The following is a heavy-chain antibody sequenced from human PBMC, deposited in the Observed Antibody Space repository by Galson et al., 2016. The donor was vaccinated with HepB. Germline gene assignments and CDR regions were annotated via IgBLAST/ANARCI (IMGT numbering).Heavy chain of an antibody. Sequence: SETLSLTCTVSGGSVSSVSYHWSWIRQPPGKGLEWIGYIYYSGSTNYNPSLKSRVTISVDTSKNQFSLKLTSVTAADTAVYYCARVIGVAVTGAGYWVDPWGQGTLVTVSS. D-gene: IGHD6-19*01. J-gene: IGHJ5*02. CDR3: ARVIGVAVTGAGYWVDP. V-gene: IGHV4-61*01. CDR2: IYYSGST. CDR1: GGSVSSVSYH.